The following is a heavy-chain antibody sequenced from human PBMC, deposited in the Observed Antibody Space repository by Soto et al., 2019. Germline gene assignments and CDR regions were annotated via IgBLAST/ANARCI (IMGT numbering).Heavy chain of an antibody. CDR1: GYTFPSYG. CDR2: IGAYNGNT. Sequence: QVQLVQSGAEVKKPGASVKVSCKASGYTFPSYGISWVRQAPGQGLEWMGWIGAYNGNTNYAQRFEGRVTMTTDTSTRTAYMELRSLKSDYTAVYFCARFLLTYDDILTGNAFDYWGQGTLVIVSS. V-gene: IGHV1-18*04. J-gene: IGHJ4*02. CDR3: ARFLLTYDDILTGNAFDY. D-gene: IGHD3-9*01.